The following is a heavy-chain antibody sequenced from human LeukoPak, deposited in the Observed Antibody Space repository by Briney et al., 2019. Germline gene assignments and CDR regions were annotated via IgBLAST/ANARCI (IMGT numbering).Heavy chain of an antibody. D-gene: IGHD4-23*01. Sequence: GGSLRLSCAASGFTFSSYAVSWVRQAPGKGLEWVSYISSSGSTIYYADSVKGRFTISRDNAKNSLYLQINSLRAEDTAVYYCARDQDYGGDYWGQGTLVTVSS. CDR3: ARDQDYGGDY. CDR1: GFTFSSYA. J-gene: IGHJ4*02. V-gene: IGHV3-48*03. CDR2: ISSSGSTI.